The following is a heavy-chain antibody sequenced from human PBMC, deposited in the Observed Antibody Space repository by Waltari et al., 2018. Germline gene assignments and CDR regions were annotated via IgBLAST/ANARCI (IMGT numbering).Heavy chain of an antibody. Sequence: QLQLQESGPGLVKPSETLSLTCTVSGGSISSSSYYWGWTRQPPGKGLGWIGSIYYSGSTYYNPSLKSRVTISVDTSKNQFSLKLSSVTAADTAVYYCARQRYYDILTGYHTRIDYWGQGTLVTVSS. CDR3: ARQRYYDILTGYHTRIDY. J-gene: IGHJ4*02. D-gene: IGHD3-9*01. V-gene: IGHV4-39*01. CDR2: IYYSGST. CDR1: GGSISSSSYY.